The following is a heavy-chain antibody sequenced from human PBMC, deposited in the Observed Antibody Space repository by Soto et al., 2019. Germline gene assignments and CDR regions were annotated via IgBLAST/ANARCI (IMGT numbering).Heavy chain of an antibody. CDR3: ARAPPPTLTGELDAFDI. CDR1: GDSVSSNSAA. D-gene: IGHD7-27*01. V-gene: IGHV6-1*01. Sequence: SQTLSLTCAISGDSVSSNSAAWNWIRQSPSRGLEWLGRTYYRSKWYNDYAVSVKSRITINPDTSKNQFSLQLNSVTPEDTAVYYCARAPPPTLTGELDAFDIWGQGTMGTVSS. J-gene: IGHJ3*02. CDR2: TYYRSKWYN.